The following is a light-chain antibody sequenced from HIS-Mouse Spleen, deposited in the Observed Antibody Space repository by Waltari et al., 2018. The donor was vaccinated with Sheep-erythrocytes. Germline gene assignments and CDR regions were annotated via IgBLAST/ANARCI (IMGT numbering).Light chain of an antibody. CDR1: ISHVGIYNI. CDR2: EGS. Sequence: QSALTQPASVSVSTGQSIPISCTRPISHVGIYNIVSGYQQHPGKAPKLMIYEGSKRPSGVSNRFSGSKSGNTASLTISGLQAEDEADYYCCSYAGSSTPWVFGGGTKLTVL. J-gene: IGLJ3*02. CDR3: CSYAGSSTPWV. V-gene: IGLV2-23*01.